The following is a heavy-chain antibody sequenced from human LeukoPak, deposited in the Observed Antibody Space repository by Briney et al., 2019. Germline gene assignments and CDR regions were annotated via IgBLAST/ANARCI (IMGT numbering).Heavy chain of an antibody. Sequence: PSETLSLTCSVSGGSISSYYWSWIRQPPGKGLEWIGYIYYSGRTSYNPSLKSRVTISVDTSKNQFSLRLSSVTAADTAVYYCARDRLRWPKIDYWGQGTLVTVSS. D-gene: IGHD4-23*01. CDR3: ARDRLRWPKIDY. CDR2: IYYSGRT. J-gene: IGHJ4*02. CDR1: GGSISSYY. V-gene: IGHV4-59*01.